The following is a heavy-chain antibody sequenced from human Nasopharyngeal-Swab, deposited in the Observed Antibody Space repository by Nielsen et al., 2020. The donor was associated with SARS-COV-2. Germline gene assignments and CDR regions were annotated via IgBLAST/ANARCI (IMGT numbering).Heavy chain of an antibody. CDR2: INPSGGST. J-gene: IGHJ3*02. V-gene: IGHV1-46*01. CDR3: ARDRGVNDYVWGSYRKSDAFDI. Sequence: ASVKVSCKASGCTFTSYYMHWVRQAPGQGLEWMGIINPSGGSTSYAQKFQGRVTMTRDTSTSTVYMELSSLRSEDTAVYYCARDRGVNDYVWGSYRKSDAFDIWGQGTMVTVSS. D-gene: IGHD3-16*02. CDR1: GCTFTSYY.